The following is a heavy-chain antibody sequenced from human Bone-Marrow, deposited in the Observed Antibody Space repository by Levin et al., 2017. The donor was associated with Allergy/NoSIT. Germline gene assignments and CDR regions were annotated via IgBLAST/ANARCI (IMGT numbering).Heavy chain of an antibody. CDR2: SFANTAKT. J-gene: IGHJ4*02. CDR1: GFTFTRFA. Sequence: GGSLRLSCAASGFTFTRFALSWVRQAPGKGLEWVSSFANTAKTYYADSVMGRFTISRDTSTNTLYLDMNNLRDEDTAIYYCAKDHESGGWTTFDHWGQGTLVAVSS. CDR3: AKDHESGGWTTFDH. D-gene: IGHD6-19*01. V-gene: IGHV3-23*05.